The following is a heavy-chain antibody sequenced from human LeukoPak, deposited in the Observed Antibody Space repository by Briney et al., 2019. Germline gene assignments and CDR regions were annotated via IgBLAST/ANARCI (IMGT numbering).Heavy chain of an antibody. J-gene: IGHJ4*02. CDR2: INWNSGST. V-gene: IGHV3-20*04. D-gene: IGHD2-2*01. CDR3: AREGCSSTSCYSAY. Sequence: GGSLRLSRAASGFTFDDYGMSWVRQAPGKGLEWVSGINWNSGSTGYADSVKGRFTISRDNAKNSLYLQMNSLRAEDTALYYCAREGCSSTSCYSAYWGQGTLVTVSS. CDR1: GFTFDDYG.